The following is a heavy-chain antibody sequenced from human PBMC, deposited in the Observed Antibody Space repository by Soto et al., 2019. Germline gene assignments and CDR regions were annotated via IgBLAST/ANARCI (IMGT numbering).Heavy chain of an antibody. J-gene: IGHJ5*01. CDR1: GFTFSNYA. CDR3: TKYWQPDS. CDR2: INTSGGNT. D-gene: IGHD2-15*01. Sequence: VQLLESGGGLVQPGGSLRLSCAASGFTFSNYAMTWVRQAPGKGLECVSTINTSGGNTHYADSVKGRFSVSRDNSKNTLSLQMNSLRAEDSAVYYCTKYWQPDSWGQGTLVTVSS. V-gene: IGHV3-23*01.